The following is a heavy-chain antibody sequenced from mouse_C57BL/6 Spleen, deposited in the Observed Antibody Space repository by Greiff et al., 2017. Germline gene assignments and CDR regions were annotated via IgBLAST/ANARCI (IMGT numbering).Heavy chain of an antibody. D-gene: IGHD1-1*01. CDR2: INPGSGGT. Sequence: VQRVESGAELVRPGTSVKVSCKASGYAFTNYLIEWVKQRPGQGLEWIGVINPGSGGTNYNEKFKGKATLTADKSSSTAYMQLSSLTSEDSAVYFCARKDYGSSYGAYWGQGTLVTVSA. CDR3: ARKDYGSSYGAY. J-gene: IGHJ3*01. CDR1: GYAFTNYL. V-gene: IGHV1-54*01.